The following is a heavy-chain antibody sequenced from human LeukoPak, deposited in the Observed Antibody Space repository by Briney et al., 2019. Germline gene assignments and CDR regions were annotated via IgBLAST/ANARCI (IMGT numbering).Heavy chain of an antibody. CDR2: IYSSGGT. Sequence: GGSLRLSCAVSGFTMRDNDMTWVRQPPGKGLEWVSLIYSSGGTSYADSVKGRFTISRDNSKNTLYLQMNSLRAEDTAVYHCAKRPLSSCNCGLGSLVTLSS. CDR1: GFTMRDND. CDR3: AKRPLSSCN. V-gene: IGHV3-66*01. J-gene: IGHJ4*01. D-gene: IGHD5/OR15-5a*01.